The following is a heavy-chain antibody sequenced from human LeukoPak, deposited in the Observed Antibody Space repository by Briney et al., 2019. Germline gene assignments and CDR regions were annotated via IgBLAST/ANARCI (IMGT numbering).Heavy chain of an antibody. V-gene: IGHV3-30*03. CDR2: ISYDGSNQ. CDR1: GFTFSSYG. CDR3: ARDIRPGGNAFRFDY. J-gene: IGHJ4*02. Sequence: GGSLRLSCAASGFTFSSYGMHWVRQPPGKGLEWVAIISYDGSNQYYVDSVKGRFTISRDNAKNSLYLQMNSLRAEDTAVYYCARDIRPGGNAFRFDYWGLGSLVTVSS. D-gene: IGHD4-23*01.